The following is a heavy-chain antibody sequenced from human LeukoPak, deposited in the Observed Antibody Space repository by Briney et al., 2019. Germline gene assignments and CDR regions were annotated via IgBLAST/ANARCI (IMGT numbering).Heavy chain of an antibody. J-gene: IGHJ4*02. D-gene: IGHD6-13*01. CDR1: GGSISSHY. V-gene: IGHV4-4*07. CDR2: IYTSGST. CDR3: ARVAAGNVDC. Sequence: SGTLSLTCTVFGGSISSHYWSWIRQPAGKGLEWIGRIYTSGSTNCNPSLKSRVTMSVDTSKNQFSLKLSSVTAADTAVYYCARVAAGNVDCWGQGTLVTVSS.